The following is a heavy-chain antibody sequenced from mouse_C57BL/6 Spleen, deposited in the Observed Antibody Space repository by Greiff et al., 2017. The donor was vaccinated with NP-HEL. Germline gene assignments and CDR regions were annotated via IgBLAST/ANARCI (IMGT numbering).Heavy chain of an antibody. CDR3: ARTRLGWYFDV. Sequence: VQLQQSGAELVRPGSSVKLSCKASGYTFTSYWMHWVKQRPIQGLEWIGNIDPSDSETHYNQKFKDKATLTVDKSSSTAYMQLSSLTSEDSAVYYCARTRLGWYFDVWGTGTTVTVSS. CDR1: GYTFTSYW. CDR2: IDPSDSET. V-gene: IGHV1-52*01. J-gene: IGHJ1*03.